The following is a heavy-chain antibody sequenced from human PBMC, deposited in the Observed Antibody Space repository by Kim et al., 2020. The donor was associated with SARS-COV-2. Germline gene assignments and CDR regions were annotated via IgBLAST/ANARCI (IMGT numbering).Heavy chain of an antibody. CDR2: INPSGGST. J-gene: IGHJ4*02. CDR1: GYTFTSYY. Sequence: ASVKVSCKASGYTFTSYYMHWVRQAPGQGLEWMGIINPSGGSTSYAQKFQGRVTMTRDTSTSTVYMELSSLRSEDTAVYYCARGPYYYDSSGYYLDYWGQGTLVTVSS. V-gene: IGHV1-46*01. D-gene: IGHD3-22*01. CDR3: ARGPYYYDSSGYYLDY.